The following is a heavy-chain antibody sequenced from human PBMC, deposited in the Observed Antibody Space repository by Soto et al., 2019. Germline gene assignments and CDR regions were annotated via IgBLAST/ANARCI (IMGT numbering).Heavy chain of an antibody. Sequence: QVQLQESGPGLVKPSGTLSLTCAVSGGSISSSHWWSWLRESPGKGLEYIGEISHSGTSNSNPSLNRRVTLTVDKAKNPFSLTLTSVTDADTAVYYCARVVLTITRGAFDAWGQGTLVIVSS. CDR3: ARVVLTITRGAFDA. CDR1: GGSISSSHW. J-gene: IGHJ3*01. V-gene: IGHV4-4*02. CDR2: ISHSGTS. D-gene: IGHD3-9*01.